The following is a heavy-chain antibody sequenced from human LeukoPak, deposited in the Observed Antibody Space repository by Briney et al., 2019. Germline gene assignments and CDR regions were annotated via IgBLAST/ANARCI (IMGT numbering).Heavy chain of an antibody. D-gene: IGHD2-15*01. V-gene: IGHV3-23*01. CDR2: ISGSGGSM. CDR3: AKSIEAAVVVTDGDYFHY. Sequence: GGSLRLSCAASGFIFSNYVMSWVRQAPGKGLEWVSTISGSGGSMYYADSVKGRLTISRDNSKNTLYLQMNSLRVDDTAVYYCAKSIEAAVVVTDGDYFHYWGQGSLVTVSS. J-gene: IGHJ4*02. CDR1: GFIFSNYV.